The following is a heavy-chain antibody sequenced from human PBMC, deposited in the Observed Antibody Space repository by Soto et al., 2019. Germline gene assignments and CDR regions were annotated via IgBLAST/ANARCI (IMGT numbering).Heavy chain of an antibody. CDR1: GGSISSYY. J-gene: IGHJ4*02. V-gene: IGHV4-59*01. Sequence: SETLSLTCTVSGGSISSYYWSWIRQPPGKGLEWIGYIYYSGSTNYNPSLKSRVTISVDTSKNQFSLKLSSVTAADTAVYYCARVSGHYVRGSYRVSYFDYWGQGTLVTVSS. D-gene: IGHD3-16*02. CDR2: IYYSGST. CDR3: ARVSGHYVRGSYRVSYFDY.